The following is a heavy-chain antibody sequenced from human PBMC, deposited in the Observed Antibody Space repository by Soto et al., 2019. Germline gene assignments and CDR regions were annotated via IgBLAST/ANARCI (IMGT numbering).Heavy chain of an antibody. D-gene: IGHD6-13*01. V-gene: IGHV2-5*02. CDR1: GFSLSTSGVA. J-gene: IGHJ4*02. CDR2: IYWDDNK. Sequence: QITLKESGPTLVKPTQTLTLTCTFSGFSLSTSGVAVGWIRQPPGKALECLALIYWDDNKRYSPSLQSRITLTKDTSKNQVVLTMTNMDPVDTATYYCAHRYSISYDYWGQGILVTVSS. CDR3: AHRYSISYDY.